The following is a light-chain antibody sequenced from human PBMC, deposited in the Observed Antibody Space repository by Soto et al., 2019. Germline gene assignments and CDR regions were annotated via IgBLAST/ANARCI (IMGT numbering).Light chain of an antibody. V-gene: IGKV3D-20*02. J-gene: IGKJ5*01. Sequence: IGLKQSPGTLSLSSGERAALSCRASQSVSSIYFAWYQQKRGQAPRLLIYGVSSRATGIPDRFSGSGSGTDFTLTISRLEPEDSAVYYCQQHSNWPPEITFGQGTRLEIK. CDR2: GVS. CDR1: QSVSSIY. CDR3: QQHSNWPPEIT.